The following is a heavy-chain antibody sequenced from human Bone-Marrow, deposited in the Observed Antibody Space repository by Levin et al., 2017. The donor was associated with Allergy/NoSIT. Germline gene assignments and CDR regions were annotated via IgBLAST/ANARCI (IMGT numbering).Heavy chain of an antibody. V-gene: IGHV3-30-3*01. Sequence: PGESLKISCAASGFTFSSYAMHWVRQAPGKGLEWVAVISYDGSNKYYADSVKGRFTISRDNSKNTLYLQMNSLRAEDTAVYYCARDGPIGYSGYGGRFDYWGQGTLVTVSS. CDR1: GFTFSSYA. J-gene: IGHJ4*02. CDR3: ARDGPIGYSGYGGRFDY. D-gene: IGHD5-12*01. CDR2: ISYDGSNK.